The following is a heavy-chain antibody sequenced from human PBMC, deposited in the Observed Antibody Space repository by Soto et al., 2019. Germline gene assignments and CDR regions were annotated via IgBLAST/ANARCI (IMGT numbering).Heavy chain of an antibody. V-gene: IGHV4-4*02. Sequence: QVQLQESGPGLVKPSGTLSLTCAVSGGSISSSHWWSWVRQPPGKGLEWIGQIYHSGSTNYKPSLKSRVTISVDKSKNQFSLKLASVTAADTAVYYCARMICGGDCFHPHYYYGMDVWGQGTTVTVSS. CDR3: ARMICGGDCFHPHYYYGMDV. CDR2: IYHSGST. CDR1: GGSISSSHW. J-gene: IGHJ6*02. D-gene: IGHD2-21*02.